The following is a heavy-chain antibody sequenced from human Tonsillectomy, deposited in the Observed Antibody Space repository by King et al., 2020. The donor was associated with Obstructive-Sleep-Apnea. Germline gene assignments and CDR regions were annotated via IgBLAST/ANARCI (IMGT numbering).Heavy chain of an antibody. V-gene: IGHV3-21*01. CDR1: GFTFSTYN. J-gene: IGHJ4*02. D-gene: IGHD2-2*01. Sequence: VQLVESGGGLVKPGESLRLSCAASGFTFSTYNMNWVRQAPGKGLEWVSSISNTGSYTYYADSLKGRFIISRDNAKKSLYLQMNSLRAEDTAVYYCARDTHSELGYCSGTCCYGVDYWGQGTLVTVSS. CDR3: ARDTHSELGYCSGTCCYGVDY. CDR2: ISNTGSYT.